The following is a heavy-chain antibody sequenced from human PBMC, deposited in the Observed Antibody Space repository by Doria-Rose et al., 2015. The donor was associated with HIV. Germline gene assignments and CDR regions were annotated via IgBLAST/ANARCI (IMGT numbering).Heavy chain of an antibody. D-gene: IGHD4-17*01. CDR3: ARGPSDFVDYVAVPH. V-gene: IGHV4-34*01. CDR1: GGSFSGYY. Sequence: AMLKPSETLSLTCSVYGGSFSGYYWTWIRQSPGKGLEWIGEINHGGSTNYNPSLKSRVAISLDMSKNQFSRKVTSVTAADTAVYYCARGPSDFVDYVAVPHWCHGTLVTVSS. CDR2: INHGGST. J-gene: IGHJ1*01.